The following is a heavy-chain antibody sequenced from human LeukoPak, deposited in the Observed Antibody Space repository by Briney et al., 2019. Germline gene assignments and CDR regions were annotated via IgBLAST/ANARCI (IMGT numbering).Heavy chain of an antibody. CDR1: GFTFSSYA. J-gene: IGHJ4*02. CDR3: AKDFRITIFGVVTPGFDY. V-gene: IGHV3-23*01. Sequence: GGSLRLSCAASGFTFSSYAMSWVRQAPGKGLEWVSAISGSGGSTYYADSVKGRLTISRDNSKNTLYLQMNSLRAEDTAVYYCAKDFRITIFGVVTPGFDYWGQGTLVTVSS. CDR2: ISGSGGST. D-gene: IGHD3-3*01.